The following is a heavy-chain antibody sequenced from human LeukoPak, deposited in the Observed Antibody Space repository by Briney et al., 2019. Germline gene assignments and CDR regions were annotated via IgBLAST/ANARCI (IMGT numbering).Heavy chain of an antibody. CDR2: IKQDGSAK. D-gene: IGHD3-3*01. V-gene: IGHV3-7*01. J-gene: IGHJ4*02. CDR1: RITFTYW. Sequence: PGGSLRLSCAASRITFTYWMSWVRQAPGKGLEWVANIKQDGSAKYYVDSVKGRFIISRDNAKKFLFLQMNSLRAEDTAVYYCASSFSDDFWSGHFWGQGTLVTVSS. CDR3: ASSFSDDFWSGHF.